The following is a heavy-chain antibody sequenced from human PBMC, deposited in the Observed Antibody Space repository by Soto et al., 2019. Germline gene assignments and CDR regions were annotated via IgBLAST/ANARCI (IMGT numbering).Heavy chain of an antibody. CDR1: GFSLNTDGEG. Sequence: QITLKESGPTQVKPTQTLTLTCSFSGFSLNTDGEGVGWVRQPPGEALEWLALIYWYDDERYSPSLKTRLTITKDPSNSQVVLIMTNMDPVDTATYYCAHSRNLITEEAQVGDFDYRGQGTLVTFSS. V-gene: IGHV2-5*01. J-gene: IGHJ4*02. D-gene: IGHD3-10*01. CDR2: IYWYDDE. CDR3: AHSRNLITEEAQVGDFDY.